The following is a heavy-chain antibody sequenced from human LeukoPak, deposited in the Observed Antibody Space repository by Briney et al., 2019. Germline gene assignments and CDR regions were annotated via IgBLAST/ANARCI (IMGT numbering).Heavy chain of an antibody. CDR1: GFIFSSYT. Sequence: PGGSLRLSCAASGFIFSSYTMNWVRQAPGKGPEWVSSITTSGSYLYHADSVKGRFTISRDNAKNSLYLQMNSLRAEDTAVYYCARDPCGGDCYSDYWGQGTLVTVSS. CDR3: ARDPCGGDCYSDY. V-gene: IGHV3-21*04. CDR2: ITTSGSYL. D-gene: IGHD2-21*02. J-gene: IGHJ4*02.